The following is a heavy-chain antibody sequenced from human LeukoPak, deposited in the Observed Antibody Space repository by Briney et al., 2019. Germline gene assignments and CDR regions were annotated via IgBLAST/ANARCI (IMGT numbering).Heavy chain of an antibody. CDR2: INHSGST. D-gene: IGHD3-3*01. Sequence: KPSETLSLTCAVYGGSFSGYYWSWIRQPPGKGLEWIGEINHSGSTNYNPSLKSRVTISVDTSKNQFSLKLSSVTAADTAVYYCARGGLYYDFWSGYSRDNWFDPWGPGTLVTVSS. CDR3: ARGGLYYDFWSGYSRDNWFDP. V-gene: IGHV4-34*01. J-gene: IGHJ5*02. CDR1: GGSFSGYY.